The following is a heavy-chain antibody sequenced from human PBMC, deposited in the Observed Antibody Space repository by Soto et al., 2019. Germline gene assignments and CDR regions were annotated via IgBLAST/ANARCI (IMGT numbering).Heavy chain of an antibody. D-gene: IGHD6-13*01. CDR3: AKIGSSSSVNYYYYMDV. J-gene: IGHJ6*03. Sequence: GGSLRLSCAASGFTFSSYAMSWVRQAPGKGLEWVSAISGSGGSTYYADSVKGRFTISRDNSKNTLYLQMNSLRAEDTAVYYCAKIGSSSSVNYYYYMDVWGKGTTGTVSS. V-gene: IGHV3-23*01. CDR2: ISGSGGST. CDR1: GFTFSSYA.